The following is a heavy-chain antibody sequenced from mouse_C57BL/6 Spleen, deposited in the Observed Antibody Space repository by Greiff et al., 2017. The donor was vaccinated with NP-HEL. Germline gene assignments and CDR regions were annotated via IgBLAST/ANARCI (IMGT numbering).Heavy chain of an antibody. Sequence: EVKVVESGEGLVKPGGSLKLSCAASGFTFSSYAMSWVRQTPEKRLEWVAYISSGGDYIYYADTVKGRFTISRDNARNTLYLQMSSLKSEDTAMYYCTRERGSHSAMDYWGQGTSVTVSS. J-gene: IGHJ4*01. CDR1: GFTFSSYA. CDR2: ISSGGDYI. CDR3: TRERGSHSAMDY. V-gene: IGHV5-9-1*02. D-gene: IGHD1-2*01.